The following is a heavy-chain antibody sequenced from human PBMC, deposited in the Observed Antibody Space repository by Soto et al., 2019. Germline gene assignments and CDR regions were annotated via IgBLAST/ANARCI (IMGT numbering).Heavy chain of an antibody. CDR3: TTSQGHKDLFDAFDD. Sequence: EVQLVESGGGLVQPGGSLKLSCATSGFTFSGSAIHWVRQASGKGLEWVGRIRSKTNNYATAYAASVKGRFSISRDDSENISYLQMNSLKSEDTAVYYCTTSQGHKDLFDAFDDWGQGTMVTVSS. CDR1: GFTFSGSA. CDR2: IRSKTNNYAT. J-gene: IGHJ3*01. V-gene: IGHV3-73*01.